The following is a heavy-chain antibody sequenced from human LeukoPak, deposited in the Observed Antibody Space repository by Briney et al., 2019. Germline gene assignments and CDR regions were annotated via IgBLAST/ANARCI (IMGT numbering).Heavy chain of an antibody. V-gene: IGHV3-33*01. CDR2: IWYDVSNK. J-gene: IGHJ4*02. CDR3: ARASGPFDY. Sequence: PGRSLRLSCAASGFTLSTYGMHWVRHGPGKGLEWVAVIWYDVSNKYYADSVKGQFNISRDNSKNTLYLQMNSLRAEDTAVYSCARASGPFDYWGQGTLVTVSS. D-gene: IGHD3-10*01. CDR1: GFTLSTYG.